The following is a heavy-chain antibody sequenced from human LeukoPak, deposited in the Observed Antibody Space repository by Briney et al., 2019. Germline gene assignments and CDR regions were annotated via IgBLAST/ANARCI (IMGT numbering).Heavy chain of an antibody. CDR2: INPNSGGT. D-gene: IGHD3-22*01. CDR3: AREADPITMIVVAGDEGYYFDY. J-gene: IGHJ4*02. Sequence: ASVKVSCKASGYTFTGYYMHWVRQAPGQGLEWMGWINPNSGGTNYAQKFQGRVTMTRDTSISTAYMELSRLRSDDTAAYYCAREADPITMIVVAGDEGYYFDYWGQGTLVTVSS. CDR1: GYTFTGYY. V-gene: IGHV1-2*02.